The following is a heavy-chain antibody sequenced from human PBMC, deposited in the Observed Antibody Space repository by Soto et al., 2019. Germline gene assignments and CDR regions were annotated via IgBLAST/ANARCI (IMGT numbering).Heavy chain of an antibody. CDR2: IYWNDDK. D-gene: IGHD1-7*01. CDR1: GFSLSTSGVG. CDR3: AHDSNWNYETPVGFDP. V-gene: IGHV2-5*01. J-gene: IGHJ5*02. Sequence: QITLKESGPTLVKPTQTLTLTCTFSGFSLSTSGVGVGWIRQPPGKALEWLALIYWNDDKRYSPSLKSRLTITKDTSKNQVVLTMTNMDPVDTATYYCAHDSNWNYETPVGFDPWGQGTLVTVSS.